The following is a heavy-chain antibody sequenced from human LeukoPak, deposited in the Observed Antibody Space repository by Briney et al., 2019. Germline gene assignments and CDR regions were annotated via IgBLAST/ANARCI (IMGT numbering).Heavy chain of an antibody. Sequence: PSETLSLTCTVSGGSISSSSYLWGWIRQPPGKGLEWIGTIYYSGSTYYNPSLKSRVTISVDTSKNQFSLKLSSVTAADTAVYYCATYSPLAYCGGDCYSDYWGQGTLVTVSS. CDR1: GGSISSSSYL. D-gene: IGHD2-21*02. CDR2: IYYSGST. J-gene: IGHJ4*02. V-gene: IGHV4-39*07. CDR3: ATYSPLAYCGGDCYSDY.